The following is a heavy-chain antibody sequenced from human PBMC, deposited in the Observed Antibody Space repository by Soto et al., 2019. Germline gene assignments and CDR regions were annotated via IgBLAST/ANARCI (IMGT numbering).Heavy chain of an antibody. Sequence: QVQLVESGGGVVQPGRSLRLSCAASGFTFSSYAMHWVRQAPGKGLEWVAVISYDGSNKYYADSVKGLFTISRDNSKNTLYLQMNSLRAEDTAVYYCAREGPYGDYGYWGQGTLVTVSS. CDR2: ISYDGSNK. D-gene: IGHD4-17*01. J-gene: IGHJ4*02. V-gene: IGHV3-30-3*01. CDR3: AREGPYGDYGY. CDR1: GFTFSSYA.